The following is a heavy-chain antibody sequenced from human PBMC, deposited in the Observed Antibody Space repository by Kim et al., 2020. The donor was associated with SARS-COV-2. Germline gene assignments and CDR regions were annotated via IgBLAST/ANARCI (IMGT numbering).Heavy chain of an antibody. CDR3: ARDPAGGGMGTL. V-gene: IGHV4-59*01. Sequence: SETLSLTCTVSGGSISSYYWSWIRQPPGKGLEWIGYIYYSGSTNYNPSLKSRVTISVDTSKNQFSLKLSSVTAADTAVYYCARDPAGGGMGTLWGQGTLVTVSS. CDR2: IYYSGST. D-gene: IGHD3-16*01. CDR1: GGSISSYY. J-gene: IGHJ4*02.